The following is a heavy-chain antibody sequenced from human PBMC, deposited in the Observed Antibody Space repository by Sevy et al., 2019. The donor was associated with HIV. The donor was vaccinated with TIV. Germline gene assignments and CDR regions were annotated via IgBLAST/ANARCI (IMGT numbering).Heavy chain of an antibody. CDR2: ISSSGSTI. Sequence: GGSLRLSCAASGFTFSDYYMSWIRQAPGKGLEWVSYISSSGSTIYYADSVKGRFTISRDNAKNSLYLQINSLRAEDTAVYYCARDSTPRDYDSSGYYYVVHYYYYYGMDVWGQGTTVTVSS. CDR3: ARDSTPRDYDSSGYYYVVHYYYYYGMDV. CDR1: GFTFSDYY. D-gene: IGHD3-22*01. V-gene: IGHV3-11*01. J-gene: IGHJ6*02.